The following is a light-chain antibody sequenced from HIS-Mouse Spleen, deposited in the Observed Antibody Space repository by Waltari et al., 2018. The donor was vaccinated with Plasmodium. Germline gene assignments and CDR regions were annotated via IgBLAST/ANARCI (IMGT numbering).Light chain of an antibody. CDR1: RNIVGNQG. V-gene: IGLV10-54*02. CDR3: SALDSSLSAHV. Sequence: QAGLTQPPSVSKGLRQTATLTCTGTRNIVGNQGAAWLQQHQGHPPKLLSYRNNNRPSGISERFSASRSGNTASLTITGLQPEDEADYYCSALDSSLSAHVFGSGTKVTVL. CDR2: RNN. J-gene: IGLJ6*01.